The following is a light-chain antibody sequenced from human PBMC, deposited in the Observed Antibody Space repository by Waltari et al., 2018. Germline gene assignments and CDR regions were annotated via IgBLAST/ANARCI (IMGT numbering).Light chain of an antibody. Sequence: DIQMTQSPSTLSAPVGDRVTITCRASQSMTNWLAWYQQKPGKAPKVLMYKASSLQSGVPSRFSGSRSGTEFTLTISSLQPDDFATYYCHQYNSYPYTFGQGTKLEIK. J-gene: IGKJ2*01. V-gene: IGKV1-5*03. CDR2: KAS. CDR1: QSMTNW. CDR3: HQYNSYPYT.